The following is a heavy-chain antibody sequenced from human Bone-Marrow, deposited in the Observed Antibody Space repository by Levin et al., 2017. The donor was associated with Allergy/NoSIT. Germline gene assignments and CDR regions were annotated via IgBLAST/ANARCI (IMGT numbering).Heavy chain of an antibody. D-gene: IGHD3-22*01. CDR3: ARDTNYHESTTYYDVFDV. Sequence: SCTVSGFTLSDYWMTWFRQGPGKGLQWVANINEDGTKMYYVDSVKGRFSISRDNAQNSVYLQMDSLRADDTALYYCARDTNYHESTTYYDVFDVWGHGTMVIVSS. J-gene: IGHJ3*01. CDR2: INEDGTKM. CDR1: GFTLSDYW. V-gene: IGHV3-7*01.